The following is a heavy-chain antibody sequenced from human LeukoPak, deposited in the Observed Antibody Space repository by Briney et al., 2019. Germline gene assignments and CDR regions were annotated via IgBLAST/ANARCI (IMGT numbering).Heavy chain of an antibody. J-gene: IGHJ4*02. D-gene: IGHD6-13*01. CDR2: IYSGGST. Sequence: GGSLRLSCAASGFTVSSNYMSRVRQAPGKGLEWVSVIYSGGSTYYADSVKGRFTISRDNSKNTLYLQMNSLRAEDTAVYYCAGGFNRIAAAGPDYRGQGTLVTVSS. CDR3: AGGFNRIAAAGPDY. V-gene: IGHV3-53*01. CDR1: GFTVSSNY.